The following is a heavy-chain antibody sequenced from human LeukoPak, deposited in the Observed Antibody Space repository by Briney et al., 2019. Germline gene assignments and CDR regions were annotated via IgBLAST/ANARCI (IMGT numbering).Heavy chain of an antibody. CDR2: ISSSSSYI. CDR3: AKFVESVYYYGSGSPGYFDY. V-gene: IGHV3-21*01. D-gene: IGHD3-10*01. J-gene: IGHJ4*02. Sequence: GGSLRLSCAASGFTFSSYSMNWVRQAPGKGLEWVSSISSSSSYIYYADSVKGRFTISRDNAKNSLYLQMNSLRAEDTAVYYCAKFVESVYYYGSGSPGYFDYWGQGTLVTVSS. CDR1: GFTFSSYS.